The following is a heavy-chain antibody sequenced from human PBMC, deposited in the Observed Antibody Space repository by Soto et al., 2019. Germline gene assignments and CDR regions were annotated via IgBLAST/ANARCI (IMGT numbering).Heavy chain of an antibody. J-gene: IGHJ5*02. D-gene: IGHD3-22*01. CDR1: GFNFSTYS. Sequence: EVQLVESGGGLVKPGGPLRLSCAASGFNFSTYSMNWVRQAPGKGLEWVSSISRSSSYIYYADSVRGRFTISRDNAKNSLYLQMNSLRAEDTAVYYCARSDGGRYDTSGYQSWFDPWGQGTLVTVSS. CDR3: ARSDGGRYDTSGYQSWFDP. V-gene: IGHV3-21*01. CDR2: ISRSSSYI.